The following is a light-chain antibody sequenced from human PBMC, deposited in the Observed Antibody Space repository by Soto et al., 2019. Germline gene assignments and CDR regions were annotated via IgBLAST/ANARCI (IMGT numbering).Light chain of an antibody. CDR2: DVS. V-gene: IGLV2-14*01. CDR1: SSDVGGYSY. J-gene: IGLJ1*01. Sequence: QSVLTQPASVSGSPGQSIAISCTGTSSDVGGYSYVSWYQQQPGKAPKLVISDVSNRPSGVSDRFSGSKSGNTASLTISGLQTEDEADYYCSSHAGYNNFYVFGSGTKVTVL. CDR3: SSHAGYNNFYV.